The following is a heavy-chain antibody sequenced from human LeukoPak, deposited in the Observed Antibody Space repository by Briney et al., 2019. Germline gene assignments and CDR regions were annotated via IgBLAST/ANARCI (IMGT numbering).Heavy chain of an antibody. CDR2: IRYDGSNK. V-gene: IGHV3-30*02. J-gene: IGHJ4*02. CDR1: GFTFSSYG. CDR3: AKGTLRENYVWGSYRSPPALGY. Sequence: GGSLRLSCAASGFTFSSYGMHRVRQPPGKGLGWVAFIRYDGSNKYYADPVKDRFTISRDKSKNTRYLQMNSLRAEDTAGYYCAKGTLRENYVWGSYRSPPALGYWGQGILVTVSS. D-gene: IGHD3-16*02.